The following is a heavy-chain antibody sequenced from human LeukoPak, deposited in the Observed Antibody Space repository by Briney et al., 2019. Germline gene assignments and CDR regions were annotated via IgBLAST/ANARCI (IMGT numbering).Heavy chain of an antibody. CDR2: IWDDGITK. V-gene: IGHV3-33*01. D-gene: IGHD5-12*01. CDR3: ARGKASGGYSGYGLDAFDI. Sequence: AGSLRLSCAASGFTFSSYGMHWVRQAPGKGLEWVAVIWDDGITKHYADSVKGRITISRDNSKNTLYLQMNSLRAEDTAVYYCARGKASGGYSGYGLDAFDIWGQGTCVSVSS. CDR1: GFTFSSYG. J-gene: IGHJ3*02.